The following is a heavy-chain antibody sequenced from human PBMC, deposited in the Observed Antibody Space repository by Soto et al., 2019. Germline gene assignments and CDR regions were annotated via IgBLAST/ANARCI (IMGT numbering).Heavy chain of an antibody. CDR3: ARDWGSGWYYYYYGMDV. CDR2: INAGNGNT. V-gene: IGHV1-3*01. CDR1: GYSFTSYA. J-gene: IGHJ6*02. D-gene: IGHD6-19*01. Sequence: WXSVKVSCKASGYSFTSYAMHWVRQAPGQRLEWMGWINAGNGNTKYSQKFQGRVTITRDTSASTAYMELSSLRSEDTAVYYCARDWGSGWYYYYYGMDVSGQGTTVTVSS.